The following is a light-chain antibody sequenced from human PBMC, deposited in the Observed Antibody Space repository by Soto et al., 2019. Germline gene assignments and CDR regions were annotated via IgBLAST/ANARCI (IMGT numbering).Light chain of an antibody. CDR1: SSDIGAGYD. Sequence: QSVLTQPPSVSGAPGQRVTISCTGSSSDIGAGYDVHWYQQLPGTAPKLLIYDNTNRPSGVPDRFSGSKSGTSASLAITGLQAEDEADYYCQSYDISLSSSVFGTGTNLTVL. V-gene: IGLV1-40*01. CDR2: DNT. J-gene: IGLJ1*01. CDR3: QSYDISLSSSV.